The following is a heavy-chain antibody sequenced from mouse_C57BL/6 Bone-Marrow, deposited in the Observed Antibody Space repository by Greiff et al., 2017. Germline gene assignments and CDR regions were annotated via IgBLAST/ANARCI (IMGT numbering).Heavy chain of an antibody. D-gene: IGHD1-1*01. V-gene: IGHV1-64*01. CDR2: IHPNSGST. J-gene: IGHJ1*03. Sequence: QVQLQQPGAELVKPGASVKLSCKASGYTFTSYWMHWVKQRPGQGLEWIGMIHPNSGSTNYNEKFKSKATLPVDKSSSTAYMQLISLTSEDSAVYYCARSGIYYYGSWGYFDVWGTGTTVTVSA. CDR3: ARSGIYYYGSWGYFDV. CDR1: GYTFTSYW.